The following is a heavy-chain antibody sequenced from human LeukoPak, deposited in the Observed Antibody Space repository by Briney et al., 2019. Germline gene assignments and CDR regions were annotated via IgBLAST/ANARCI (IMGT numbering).Heavy chain of an antibody. V-gene: IGHV3-23*01. CDR1: GFTFSTYA. CDR3: ARGATPDY. J-gene: IGHJ4*02. Sequence: PGGSLRLSCVASGFTFSTYAMSWVRQAPGKGLEWVSVISGSGGSTYYADSVKGRFTISRDNSKSMLFLQLNSQRAEDTALYYCARGATPDYWGQGTLVTVSS. CDR2: ISGSGGST.